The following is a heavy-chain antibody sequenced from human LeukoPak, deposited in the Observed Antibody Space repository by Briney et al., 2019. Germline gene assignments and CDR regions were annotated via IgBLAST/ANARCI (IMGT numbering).Heavy chain of an antibody. J-gene: IGHJ4*02. CDR3: ARIAVAGEIDY. CDR1: GGSISSSSYY. V-gene: IGHV4-39*07. Sequence: SETLSLTCTVSGGSISSSSYYWGWIRQPPGKGLEWIGSIYYSGSTYYNPSLKSRVTISVDTSKNQFSLKLSSVTAADTAVYYCARIAVAGEIDYWGQGTLVTVSS. CDR2: IYYSGST. D-gene: IGHD6-19*01.